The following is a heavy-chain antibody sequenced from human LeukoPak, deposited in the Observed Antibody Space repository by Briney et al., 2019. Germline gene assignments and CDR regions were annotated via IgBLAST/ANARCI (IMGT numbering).Heavy chain of an antibody. CDR2: IVPRSGFI. J-gene: IGHJ3*01. CDR1: GFTFTDYT. V-gene: IGHV3-48*02. CDR3: VRDYNYAFDV. Sequence: GGSLRLSCAASGFTFTDYTLNWVRQAPGKGLEWISYIVPRSGFISYADAVKGRFTISTDNAKTSLYLQMNSLRDEDTAIYYRVRDYNYAFDVWGQGSMVTVSS. D-gene: IGHD5-24*01.